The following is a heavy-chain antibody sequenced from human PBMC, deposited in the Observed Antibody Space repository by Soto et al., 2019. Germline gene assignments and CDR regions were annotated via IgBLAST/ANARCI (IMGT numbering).Heavy chain of an antibody. CDR1: GGPISSSSYF. CDR3: TRRPKSHLYGSSSPCDR. D-gene: IGHD6-6*01. J-gene: IGHJ5*02. V-gene: IGHV4-39*01. CDR2: IYYVGST. Sequence: QLQLQESGPGLVKPSETLSLTCTVSGGPISSSSYFWGWVRQSPGKGLESIGSIYYVGSTYYNPSFKGRVTISVDTSKNQFSLRLSSVTAADTAIYYWTRRPKSHLYGSSSPCDRWGQGTLVTVSS.